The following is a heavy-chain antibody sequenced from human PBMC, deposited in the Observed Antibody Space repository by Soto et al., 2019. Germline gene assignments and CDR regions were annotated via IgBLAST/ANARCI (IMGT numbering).Heavy chain of an antibody. Sequence: GASVKVSCKASGYTFTTYGISWVRQAPGQGLERMGWISAFNGNTNYAQKLQDRVTMTTDTSTSTAYMELRSLRSDDTAVYYCARRERIGYCSSRNNYDSRSVWGRGST. V-gene: IGHV1-18*01. CDR2: ISAFNGNT. D-gene: IGHD6-13*01. J-gene: IGHJ6*02. CDR1: GYTFTTYG. CDR3: ARRERIGYCSSRNNYDSRSV.